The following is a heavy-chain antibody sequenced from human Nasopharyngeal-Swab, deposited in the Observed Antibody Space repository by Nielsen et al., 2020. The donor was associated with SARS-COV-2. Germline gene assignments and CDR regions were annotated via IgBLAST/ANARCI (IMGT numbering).Heavy chain of an antibody. CDR1: GFTFSSYA. Sequence: GESLKISCAASGFTFSSYAMSWVRQAPGKGLEWVSAISGSGGSTYYADSVKGRFTISRDNSKNTLYLQMNSLRAEDTAVYYCAKAEEGSGWLLGEVGYDYWGQGTLVTVSS. D-gene: IGHD6-19*01. V-gene: IGHV3-23*01. CDR3: AKAEEGSGWLLGEVGYDY. CDR2: ISGSGGST. J-gene: IGHJ4*02.